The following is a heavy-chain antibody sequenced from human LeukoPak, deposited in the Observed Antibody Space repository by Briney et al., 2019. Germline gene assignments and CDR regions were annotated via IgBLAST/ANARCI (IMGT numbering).Heavy chain of an antibody. CDR3: AASLPNIVVVPATKGPFGY. V-gene: IGHV3-23*01. Sequence: GGSLRLSCAASGFTFNHFWMSWIRQAPGKGLEWVSGVSGSGGSTHYADSVKGRFTISRDNSKNTLYLQMNSLRAEDTAVYYCAASLPNIVVVPATKGPFGYWGQGTLVTVSS. CDR2: VSGSGGST. J-gene: IGHJ4*01. CDR1: GFTFNHFW. D-gene: IGHD2-2*01.